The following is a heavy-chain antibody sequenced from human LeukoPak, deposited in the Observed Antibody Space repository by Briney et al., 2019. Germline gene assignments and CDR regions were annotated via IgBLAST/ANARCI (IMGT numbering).Heavy chain of an antibody. CDR2: IKQDGGEK. CDR3: AKDNYDV. D-gene: IGHD3-22*01. CDR1: GFTFSGYW. J-gene: IGHJ4*02. V-gene: IGHV3-7*01. Sequence: PGGSLRLSCAASGFTFSGYWMSWVRQTPGKGLEWVANIKQDGGEKYHVDSVKGRFTISRGNSKNTLYLQMNSLRAEDTAVYYCAKDNYDVWGQGTLVTVSS.